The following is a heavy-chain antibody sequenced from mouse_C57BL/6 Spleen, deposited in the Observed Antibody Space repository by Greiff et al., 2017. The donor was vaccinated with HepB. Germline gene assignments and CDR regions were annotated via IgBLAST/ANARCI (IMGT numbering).Heavy chain of an antibody. D-gene: IGHD1-1*01. CDR1: GFTFSSYA. CDR2: ISSGGDYI. J-gene: IGHJ1*03. Sequence: EVKLVESGEGLVKPGGSLKLSCAASGFTFSSYAMSWVRQTPEKRLEWVAYISSGGDYIYYADTVKGRFTISRDNARNTLYLQMSSLKSEDTAMYYCTREAYYGSRTYWYFDVWGTGTTVTVSS. CDR3: TREAYYGSRTYWYFDV. V-gene: IGHV5-9-1*02.